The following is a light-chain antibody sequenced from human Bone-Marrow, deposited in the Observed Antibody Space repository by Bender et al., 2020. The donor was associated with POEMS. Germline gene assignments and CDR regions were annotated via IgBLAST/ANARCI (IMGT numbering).Light chain of an antibody. CDR1: SSNIGTNP. CDR3: AAWEESLNGWV. Sequence: QSVLTQPPSASGTPGQRVTISCSGSSSNIGTNPVNWYQQLPGTAPKILIYINTQRPSGVPDRFSGYTSGTSASLALSGLLSEDEADYYCAAWEESLNGWVFGGGTKLTVL. V-gene: IGLV1-44*01. CDR2: INT. J-gene: IGLJ3*02.